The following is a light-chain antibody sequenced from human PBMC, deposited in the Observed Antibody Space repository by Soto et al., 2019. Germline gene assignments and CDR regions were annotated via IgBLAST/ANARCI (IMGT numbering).Light chain of an antibody. Sequence: DIEMTQAPSILSKTVGDRVTITCRASQSISSWLAWYQQKPGTAPKLLIYKASTLQSGVPSRFSGSGSGTEFTLTISSLQPDDSATYYCQQYRDNWTFGQGTKVDIK. CDR1: QSISSW. V-gene: IGKV1-5*03. J-gene: IGKJ1*01. CDR3: QQYRDNWT. CDR2: KAS.